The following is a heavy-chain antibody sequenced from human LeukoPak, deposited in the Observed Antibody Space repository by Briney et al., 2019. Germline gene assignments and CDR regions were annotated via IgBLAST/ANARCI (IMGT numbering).Heavy chain of an antibody. D-gene: IGHD3-10*01. Sequence: SGTLSLTCAVSGGSISSSNWWSWVRQPPGKGLECIGEVHHSGGTNYNPSLKSRVTISADRSNNRFSLSLNSVTAADTAVFYCARGEEYGSGTVHFDYWGQGILVTVSS. CDR3: ARGEEYGSGTVHFDY. V-gene: IGHV4-4*02. J-gene: IGHJ4*02. CDR1: GGSISSSNW. CDR2: VHHSGGT.